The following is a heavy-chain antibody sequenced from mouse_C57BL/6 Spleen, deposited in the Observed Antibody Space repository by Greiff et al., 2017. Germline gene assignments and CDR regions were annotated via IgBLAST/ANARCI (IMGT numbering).Heavy chain of an antibody. CDR1: GYTFTDYY. CDR3: ARKGDYDGYYAMDD. V-gene: IGHV1-19*01. J-gene: IGHJ4*01. Sequence: EVKLQESGPVLVKPGASVKMSCKASGYTFTDYYMNWVKQSHGKSLEWIGVINPYNGGTSYNQKFKGKATLTVDKSSSTAYMELNSLTSEDSAVYYCARKGDYDGYYAMDDWGQGTSVTVSS. D-gene: IGHD2-4*01. CDR2: INPYNGGT.